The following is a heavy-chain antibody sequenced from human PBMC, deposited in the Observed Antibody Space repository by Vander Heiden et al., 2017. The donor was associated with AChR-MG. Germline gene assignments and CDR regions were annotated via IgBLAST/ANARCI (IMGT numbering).Heavy chain of an antibody. V-gene: IGHV4-39*01. CDR3: ARLGYYYGSGRRRDYYYGMDV. D-gene: IGHD3-10*01. Sequence: QLQLQESGPGLVKPSETLSLTCTVSGGSISSSSYDWGWIRQPPGKGLEWIGSIYYSGSTYYNPSLKSRVTISVDTSKNQFSLKLSSVTAADTAVYYCARLGYYYGSGRRRDYYYGMDVWGQGTTVTVSS. CDR2: IYYSGST. CDR1: GGSISSSSYD. J-gene: IGHJ6*02.